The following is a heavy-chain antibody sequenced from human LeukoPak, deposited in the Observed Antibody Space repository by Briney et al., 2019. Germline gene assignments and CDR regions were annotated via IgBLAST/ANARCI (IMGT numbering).Heavy chain of an antibody. V-gene: IGHV3-66*02. CDR3: ASFIVGAITSPAFDI. CDR1: GFTVSSNC. Sequence: GGSLRLSCAASGFTVSSNCMSWVRQAPGKGLEWVSVIYSGGSTYYADSVKGRFTLSRDNSKNTLYLQMNSLRAEDTAVYYCASFIVGAITSPAFDIWGQGTMVTVSS. CDR2: IYSGGST. J-gene: IGHJ3*02. D-gene: IGHD1-26*01.